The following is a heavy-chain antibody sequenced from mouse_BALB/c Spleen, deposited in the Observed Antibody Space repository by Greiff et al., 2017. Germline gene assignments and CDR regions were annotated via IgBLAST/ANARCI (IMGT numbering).Heavy chain of an antibody. J-gene: IGHJ3*01. V-gene: IGHV5-12-1*01. CDR1: GFAFSSYD. D-gene: IGHD1-1*01. CDR3: ARQGLRSRGFAY. CDR2: ISSGGGST. Sequence: EVQLMESGGGLVKPGGSLKLSCAASGFAFSSYDMSWVRQTPEKRLEWVAYISSGGGSTYYPDTVKGRFTISRDNAKNTLYLQMSSLKSEDTAMYYCARQGLRSRGFAYWGQGTLVTVSA.